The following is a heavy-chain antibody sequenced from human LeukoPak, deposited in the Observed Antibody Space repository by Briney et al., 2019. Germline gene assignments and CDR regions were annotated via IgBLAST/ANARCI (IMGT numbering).Heavy chain of an antibody. J-gene: IGHJ4*02. CDR3: ARDARDSGSY. Sequence: GGSLRLSCAASGFTFSDSYMSWIRQAAGKGPEWVSYISSSGSTIYYADSVKGRFTISRDDAKNSLYLQMNSLRAEDTAVYYCARDARDSGSYWGQGTLVTVSS. CDR1: GFTFSDSY. D-gene: IGHD1-26*01. CDR2: ISSSGSTI. V-gene: IGHV3-11*01.